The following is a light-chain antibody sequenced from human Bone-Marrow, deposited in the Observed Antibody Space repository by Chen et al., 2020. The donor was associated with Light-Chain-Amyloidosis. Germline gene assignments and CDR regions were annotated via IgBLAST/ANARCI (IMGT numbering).Light chain of an antibody. J-gene: IGKJ1*01. Sequence: AIRMTQSPSSLSASTGDRVTITCRASQGISSYLAWYQQKPGKAPKLLIYAASTLQSGVPSRFSGSGSGTDFTLTISCLQPDDFATYYCQQYNTYPWTFGQGTKVEIK. V-gene: IGKV1-8*01. CDR3: QQYNTYPWT. CDR1: QGISSY. CDR2: AAS.